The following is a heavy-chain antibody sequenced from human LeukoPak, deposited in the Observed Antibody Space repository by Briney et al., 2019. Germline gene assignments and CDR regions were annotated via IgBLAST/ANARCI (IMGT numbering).Heavy chain of an antibody. D-gene: IGHD4-17*01. J-gene: IGHJ3*02. V-gene: IGHV3-23*01. CDR1: GFTFSRYA. Sequence: PGGSLRPSCAASGFTFSRYAMSWVRQAPGKGLEWVSAISGSGGSTYYADSVKGRFTISRDNSKNTLYLQMNSLRTEGTAVYYCAKVRLRSQYDAFDIWGQGTVVTVSS. CDR3: AKVRLRSQYDAFDI. CDR2: ISGSGGST.